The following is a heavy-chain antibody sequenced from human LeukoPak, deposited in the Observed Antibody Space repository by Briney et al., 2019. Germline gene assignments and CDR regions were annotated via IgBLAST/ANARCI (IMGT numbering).Heavy chain of an antibody. J-gene: IGHJ4*02. CDR1: GYTFTSYG. V-gene: IGHV1-18*01. D-gene: IGHD6-13*01. CDR2: ISAYNGNT. CDR3: ARVWHSSSWYDY. Sequence: ASVKVSCRASGYTFTSYGISWVRQAPGQGLEWMGWISAYNGNTNYAQKLQGRVTMTTDTSTSTAYMELRSLRSDDTAVCYCARVWHSSSWYDYWGQGTLVTVSS.